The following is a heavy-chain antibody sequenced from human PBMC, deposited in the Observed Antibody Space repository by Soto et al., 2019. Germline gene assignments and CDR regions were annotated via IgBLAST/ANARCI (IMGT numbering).Heavy chain of an antibody. CDR2: INSDGSST. V-gene: IGHV3-74*01. CDR1: GFTFSSYW. J-gene: IGHJ6*02. CDR3: ARDSRDKKGGMDV. Sequence: EVQLVESGGGLVQPGGSLRLSCAASGFTFSSYWMHWVRQAPGKGLVWVSRINSDGSSTSYADSVKGRLTISRDNAKNTLYLQKNSLRAEDTAVYYCARDSRDKKGGMDVWGQGTTVTVSS.